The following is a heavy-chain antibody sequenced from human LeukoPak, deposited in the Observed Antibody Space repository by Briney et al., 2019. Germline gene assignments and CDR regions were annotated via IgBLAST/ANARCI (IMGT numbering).Heavy chain of an antibody. J-gene: IGHJ4*02. CDR3: AKVQAGSFDY. V-gene: IGHV3-15*01. CDR1: GFTFSNAW. CDR2: IKSKTDGGTT. D-gene: IGHD6-19*01. Sequence: GGSLRLSCAASGFTFSNAWMSWVRQAPGKGLEWVGRIKSKTDGGTTDYAAPVKGRFTISRDDSKNTLYLQMNSLRAEDTAVYYCAKVQAGSFDYWGQGTLVTVSS.